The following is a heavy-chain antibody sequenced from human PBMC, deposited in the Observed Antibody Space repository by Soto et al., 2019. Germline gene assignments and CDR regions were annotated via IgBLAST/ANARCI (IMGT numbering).Heavy chain of an antibody. Sequence: SETLSLTCTVSGGSISSYHWSWIPQPPGKGLEWIGYISYSGSTNYNPSLKSRLIISVDTSQNQFSLKLTSVTAADTAVYYCARLNGYCVRGSCHRPYAMDGWGQGTTVTVAS. J-gene: IGHJ6*02. CDR3: ARLNGYCVRGSCHRPYAMDG. V-gene: IGHV4-59*01. CDR2: ISYSGST. CDR1: GGSISSYH. D-gene: IGHD2-15*01.